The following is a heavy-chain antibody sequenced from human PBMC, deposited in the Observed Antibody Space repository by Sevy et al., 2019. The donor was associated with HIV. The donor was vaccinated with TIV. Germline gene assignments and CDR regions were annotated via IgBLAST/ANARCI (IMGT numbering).Heavy chain of an antibody. CDR2: ISGSGGST. J-gene: IGHJ4*02. CDR1: GFTFSSYA. CDR3: AKVDGIGVVVGATQVSPYLDY. Sequence: GGSLRLSCAASGFTFSSYAMSWVRQAPGKGLEWVSAISGSGGSTYYADSVKGRFTTSRDNSKNTLYLQMNSLRAEDTAVYYCAKVDGIGVVVGATQVSPYLDYWGQGTLVTVSS. V-gene: IGHV3-23*01. D-gene: IGHD2-15*01.